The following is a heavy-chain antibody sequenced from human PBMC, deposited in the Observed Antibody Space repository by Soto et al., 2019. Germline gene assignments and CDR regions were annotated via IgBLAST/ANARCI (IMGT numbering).Heavy chain of an antibody. CDR1: GYTFTSYD. D-gene: IGHD3-3*01. CDR2: MNPNSGNT. CDR3: ATGGSPLLRFLEWTIDY. Sequence: QVQLVQSGAEVKKPGASVKVSCKASGYTFTSYDINWVRQATGQGLEWMGWMNPNSGNTGYAQKFQGRVTMTRNTSISTAYMELSSLRSEDTAVYYCATGGSPLLRFLEWTIDYWGQGTLVTVSS. V-gene: IGHV1-8*01. J-gene: IGHJ4*02.